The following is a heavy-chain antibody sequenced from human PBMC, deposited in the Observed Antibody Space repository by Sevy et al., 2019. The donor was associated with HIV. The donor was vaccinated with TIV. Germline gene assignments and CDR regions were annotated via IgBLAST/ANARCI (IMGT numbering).Heavy chain of an antibody. V-gene: IGHV1-46*01. Sequence: ASVKVSCKASGYIFTNYYLHWVRQAPGQGLAWVGMFNPTGTTTTYAQKFQGRVSLTSDTSKSTVYMELSSLRSEDTAVYYCARGLSGNKQALGDYWGQGTLVTVSS. CDR3: ARGLSGNKQALGDY. J-gene: IGHJ4*02. CDR1: GYIFTNYY. D-gene: IGHD1-1*01. CDR2: FNPTGTTT.